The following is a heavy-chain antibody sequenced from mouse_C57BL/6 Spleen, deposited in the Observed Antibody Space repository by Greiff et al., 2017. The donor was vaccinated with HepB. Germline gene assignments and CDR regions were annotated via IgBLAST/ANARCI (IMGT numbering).Heavy chain of an antibody. Sequence: VQLQQSGPGLVKPSQSLSLTCSVTGYSITSGYYWNWIRQFPGNKLEWMGYISYDGSNNYNPSLKNRISITRDTSKNQFFLKLNSVTTEDTATYYCAGGYYGSSFPFAYWGQGTLVTVSA. CDR1: GYSITSGYY. CDR3: AGGYYGSSFPFAY. CDR2: ISYDGSN. D-gene: IGHD1-1*01. V-gene: IGHV3-6*01. J-gene: IGHJ3*01.